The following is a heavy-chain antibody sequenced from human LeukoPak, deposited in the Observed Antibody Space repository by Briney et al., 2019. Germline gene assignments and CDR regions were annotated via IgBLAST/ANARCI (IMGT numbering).Heavy chain of an antibody. V-gene: IGHV3-21*04. Sequence: NPGGSLRLSCAASGFTFSSYSMNWVRQAPGKGLEWVSSISSSSSYIYYADSVKDRFTISRDNSKNTLYLQMNSLRAEDTAVYYCARDSEEQQLDYWGQGTLVTVSS. D-gene: IGHD6-13*01. CDR1: GFTFSSYS. J-gene: IGHJ4*02. CDR3: ARDSEEQQLDY. CDR2: ISSSSSYI.